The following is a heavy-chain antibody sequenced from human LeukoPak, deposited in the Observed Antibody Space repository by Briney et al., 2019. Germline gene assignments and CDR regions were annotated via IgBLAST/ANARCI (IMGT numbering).Heavy chain of an antibody. CDR3: AREGYFYESSGYFPGYYYYIDV. CDR1: GYTFIDYY. Sequence: ASVKISCKASGYTFIDYYIHWVRQAPGQGLEWMGWINPNGGATKFAQRFKGRVTMTRDTSIGTAYMELSRLTSDDTAIYYCAREGYFYESSGYFPGYYYYIDVWGTGTTVTVSS. CDR2: INPNGGAT. D-gene: IGHD3-22*01. V-gene: IGHV1-2*02. J-gene: IGHJ6*03.